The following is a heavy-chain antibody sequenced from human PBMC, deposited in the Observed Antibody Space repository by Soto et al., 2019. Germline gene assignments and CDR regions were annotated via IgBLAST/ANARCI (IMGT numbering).Heavy chain of an antibody. Sequence: SETLSLTCAVYGGSFSGYYWSWIRQPPGKGLEWIGEINHSGSTNYNPSLKSRVTISVDTSKNQFSLKLSSVTAADTAVYYCARVRWATGFIRGATREGHAFDIWGQGTMVTVSS. CDR2: INHSGST. V-gene: IGHV4-34*01. D-gene: IGHD3-16*01. CDR1: GGSFSGYY. J-gene: IGHJ3*02. CDR3: ARVRWATGFIRGATREGHAFDI.